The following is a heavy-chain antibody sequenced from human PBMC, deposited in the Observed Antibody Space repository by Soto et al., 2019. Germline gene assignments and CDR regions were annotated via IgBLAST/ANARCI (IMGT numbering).Heavy chain of an antibody. CDR3: ARGLSTMVRGVLGP. Sequence: GGSLRLSCAASGFTFSSYSMYWVRQAPGKGLEWVSYISSSSSTIYYADSVKGRFTISRDSAKNSLYLQMNSLRAEDTAVYYCARGLSTMVRGVLGPWGQGTLVTVSS. V-gene: IGHV3-48*01. CDR2: ISSSSSTI. CDR1: GFTFSSYS. D-gene: IGHD3-10*01. J-gene: IGHJ5*02.